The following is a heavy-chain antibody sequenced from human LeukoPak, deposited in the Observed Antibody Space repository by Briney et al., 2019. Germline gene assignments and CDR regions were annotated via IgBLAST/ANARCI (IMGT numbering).Heavy chain of an antibody. V-gene: IGHV3-23*01. J-gene: IGHJ4*02. CDR1: GFTFSSYS. CDR3: AKDHLGGSGYYLDYFDY. D-gene: IGHD3-22*01. CDR2: ISGSGGST. Sequence: PGGSLRLSCAASGFTFSSYSMNWVRQAPGKGLEWVSAISGSGGSTYYADSVKGRFTISRDNSKNTLYLQMNSLRAEDTAVYYCAKDHLGGSGYYLDYFDYWGQGTLVTVSS.